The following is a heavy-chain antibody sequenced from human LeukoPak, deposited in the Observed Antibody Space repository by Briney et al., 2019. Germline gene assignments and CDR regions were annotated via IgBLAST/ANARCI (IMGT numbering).Heavy chain of an antibody. Sequence: GGSLRLSCTASGFTFSSYGMHWVRQAPGKGLEWVAVISYDGSDKYYADSVKGRFTISRDNSKNTLYLQMNSLRAEDTAVYYCAKEVVTIFGVVTPFDYWGQGTLVTVSS. J-gene: IGHJ4*02. CDR3: AKEVVTIFGVVTPFDY. D-gene: IGHD3-3*01. CDR2: ISYDGSDK. V-gene: IGHV3-30*18. CDR1: GFTFSSYG.